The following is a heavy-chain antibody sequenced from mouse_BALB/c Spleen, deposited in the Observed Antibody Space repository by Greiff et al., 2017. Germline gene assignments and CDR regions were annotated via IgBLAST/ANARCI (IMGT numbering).Heavy chain of an antibody. CDR2: ISSGSSTI. CDR1: GFTFSSFG. V-gene: IGHV5-17*02. J-gene: IGHJ1*01. Sequence: EVMLVESGGGLVQPGGSRKLSCAASGFTFSSFGMHWVRQAPEKGLEWVAYISSGSSTIYYADTVKGRFTISRDNPKNTLFLQMTSLRSEDTAMYYCARDPGGYFDVWGAGTTVTVSS. CDR3: ARDPGGYFDV.